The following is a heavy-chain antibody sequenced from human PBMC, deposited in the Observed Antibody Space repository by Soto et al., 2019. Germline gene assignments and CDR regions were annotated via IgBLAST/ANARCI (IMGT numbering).Heavy chain of an antibody. Sequence: QVQLQESGPGLVKPSQTLSLTCTVSGGSISSGGYYWSWIRQHPGKGLEWIGYIYYSGSTYYNPSLKSRVTISVDTSXIQXSXRLSSVTAADTAVYYCARIGANYYDSSGYSGYYFDYWGQGTLVTVSS. J-gene: IGHJ4*02. CDR3: ARIGANYYDSSGYSGYYFDY. D-gene: IGHD3-22*01. CDR1: GGSISSGGYY. V-gene: IGHV4-31*03. CDR2: IYYSGST.